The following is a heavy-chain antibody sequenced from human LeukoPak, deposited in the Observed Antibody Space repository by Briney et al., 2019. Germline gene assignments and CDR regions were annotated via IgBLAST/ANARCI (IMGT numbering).Heavy chain of an antibody. CDR2: IYYNGGT. D-gene: IGHD3-22*01. V-gene: IGHV4-39*01. CDR3: ARTPDYYDSSGYYKGFYFDY. Sequence: SETLSLTCTVSGGSFSSSSYYWGWIRQPPGKGVEWIGDIYYNGGTYYNPSLKSRVTISVDTSKNQFSLKLSSVTAADTAVYYCARTPDYYDSSGYYKGFYFDYWGQGTLVTVSS. J-gene: IGHJ4*02. CDR1: GGSFSSSSYY.